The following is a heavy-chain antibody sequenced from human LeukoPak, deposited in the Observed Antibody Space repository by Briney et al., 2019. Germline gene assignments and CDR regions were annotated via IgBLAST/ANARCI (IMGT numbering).Heavy chain of an antibody. CDR1: GGSFSGYY. V-gene: IGHV4-34*01. CDR2: INHSGST. D-gene: IGHD3-3*01. J-gene: IGHJ5*02. Sequence: SETLSLTCAVYGGSFSGYYWSWIRQPPGKGLEWIGEINHSGSTNYNPSLKSRVTISVDTSKNQFSLKLSSVTAADTAVYYCARAKPGIRFLVWLPQKRYNWFDPWGQGTLVTVSS. CDR3: ARAKPGIRFLVWLPQKRYNWFDP.